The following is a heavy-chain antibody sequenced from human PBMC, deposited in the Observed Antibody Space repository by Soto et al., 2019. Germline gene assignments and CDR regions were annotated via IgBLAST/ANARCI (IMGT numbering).Heavy chain of an antibody. D-gene: IGHD4-17*01. V-gene: IGHV4-59*01. Sequence: QVKLQESGPGLVKLSETLSPTCTVSGGSISSYYWAWIRKPPGKGLEWIGYIYYMGSTNYNPSLKSRVTISVDTSKNQFSLKLSSVTAADTAVYYCARVSGLGAFDIWGQGTMVTVSS. CDR3: ARVSGLGAFDI. CDR2: IYYMGST. CDR1: GGSISSYY. J-gene: IGHJ3*02.